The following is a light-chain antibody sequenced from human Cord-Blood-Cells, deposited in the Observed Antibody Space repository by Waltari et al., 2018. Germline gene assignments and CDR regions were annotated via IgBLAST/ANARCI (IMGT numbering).Light chain of an antibody. CDR3: QVWDSSSDPYV. V-gene: IGLV3-21*02. Sequence: SYVLTQPPSVSVAPGQTARITCGGNNIGSKSVHWYQQKPGQAPVLVVYDDSDRPSGSPERFSGSNSGNTATLTISRVEAGDEADYYCQVWDSSSDPYVFGTGTKVTVL. CDR2: DDS. J-gene: IGLJ1*01. CDR1: NIGSKS.